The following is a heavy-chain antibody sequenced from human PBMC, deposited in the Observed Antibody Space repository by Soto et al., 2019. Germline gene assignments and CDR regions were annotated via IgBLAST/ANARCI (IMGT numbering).Heavy chain of an antibody. V-gene: IGHV4-30-4*02. CDR3: ARVPSPFDFYYAMDV. CDR2: IFSSGTT. D-gene: IGHD3-16*01. CDR1: GGSISSGDYY. Sequence: SETLSLTCPVSGGSISSGDYYWSWIRQAPGKGMEWIGYIFSSGTTYYTPSLKSRLTMSLDTSQNQFSLKLNSVTAAATAVYFCARVPSPFDFYYAMDVWGQGTTVTVSS. J-gene: IGHJ6*02.